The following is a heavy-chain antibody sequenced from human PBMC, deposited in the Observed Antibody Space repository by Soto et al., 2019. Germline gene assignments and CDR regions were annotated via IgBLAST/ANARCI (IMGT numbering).Heavy chain of an antibody. CDR3: ATDPSDSSGYPNFDY. Sequence: SVKVSCKASGGTFSSYAISWVRQAPGQGLEWMGGIIPIFGTANYAQKFQGRVTITADESTSTAYMELSSLRSEDTAVYYCATDPSDSSGYPNFDYWGQGTLVTVSS. CDR1: GGTFSSYA. J-gene: IGHJ4*02. D-gene: IGHD3-22*01. CDR2: IIPIFGTA. V-gene: IGHV1-69*13.